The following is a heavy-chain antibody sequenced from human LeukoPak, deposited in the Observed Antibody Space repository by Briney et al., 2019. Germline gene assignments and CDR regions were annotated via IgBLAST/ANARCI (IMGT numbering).Heavy chain of an antibody. CDR1: GGSISSYY. CDR2: IYYSGST. CDR3: ARGGGMGHYYYYMDV. D-gene: IGHD5-24*01. V-gene: IGHV4-59*01. Sequence: SETLSLTCTVSGGSISSYYWSWIRQPPGRGLEWIGYIYYSGSTNYNPSLKSRVTISVDTSKNQFSLKLSSVTAADTAVYYCARGGGMGHYYYYMDVWGKGTTVTISS. J-gene: IGHJ6*03.